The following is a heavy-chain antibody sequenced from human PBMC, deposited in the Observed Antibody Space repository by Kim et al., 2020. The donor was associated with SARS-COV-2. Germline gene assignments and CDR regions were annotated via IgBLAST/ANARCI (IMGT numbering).Heavy chain of an antibody. V-gene: IGHV1-18*04. J-gene: IGHJ5*02. CDR2: ISDYNGDT. CDR1: GYTFSTYG. Sequence: ASVKVSCKASGYTFSTYGISWVRQVAGRGLEWIGGISDYNGDTIYAQKYQGRLTFTTDRSSNVVYMELSSLNPDDSALYYCARGEAWFDTWGQGTLVSVSS. CDR3: ARGEAWFDT.